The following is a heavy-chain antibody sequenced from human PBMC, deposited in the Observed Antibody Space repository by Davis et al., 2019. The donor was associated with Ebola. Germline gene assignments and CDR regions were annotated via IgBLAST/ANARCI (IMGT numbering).Heavy chain of an antibody. Sequence: GGSLRLSCAASGFTFSRSAMSWVRQAPGKGLEWVSAISGSGGITYYADSVRGRFTISRYNSKNTLFLEMNSLRAEDTAVYYCAKVIDSSAWYGYALDVWGQGTTVTVSS. CDR3: AKVIDSSAWYGYALDV. CDR1: GFTFSRSA. CDR2: ISGSGGIT. J-gene: IGHJ6*02. D-gene: IGHD6-13*01. V-gene: IGHV3-23*01.